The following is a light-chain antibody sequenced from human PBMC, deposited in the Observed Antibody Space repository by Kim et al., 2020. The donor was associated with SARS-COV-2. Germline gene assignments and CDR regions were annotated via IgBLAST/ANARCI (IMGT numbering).Light chain of an antibody. CDR2: DAS. CDR3: HQYNDWPRYS. V-gene: IGKV3-15*01. CDR1: QSISCN. J-gene: IGKJ2*01. Sequence: PGHRAPVSGRASQSISCNLAWYQQNPGQAPRLLIFDASTRASDIPARCSGSGSGTEFTLTISSLQSEDFAVYYCHQYNDWPRYSFGQGTKLEI.